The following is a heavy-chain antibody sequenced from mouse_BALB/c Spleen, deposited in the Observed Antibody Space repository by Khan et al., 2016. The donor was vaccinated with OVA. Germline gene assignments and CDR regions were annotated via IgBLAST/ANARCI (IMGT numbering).Heavy chain of an antibody. Sequence: EVQLQESGPGLVKPSQSLSLTCTVTGYSITSDYAWNWIRQFPGNKLEWMGYISSSGSTTYNPSLKSRISITRDTSKDQFFLQLKSVTSEDTATYYCASELGRYYALDYWGQGTSVTGSS. CDR3: ASELGRYYALDY. D-gene: IGHD4-1*01. V-gene: IGHV3-2*02. J-gene: IGHJ4*01. CDR2: ISSSGST. CDR1: GYSITSDYA.